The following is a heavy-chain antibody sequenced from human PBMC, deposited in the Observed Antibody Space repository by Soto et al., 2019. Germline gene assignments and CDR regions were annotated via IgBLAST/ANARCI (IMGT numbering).Heavy chain of an antibody. CDR2: INPSGGST. D-gene: IGHD6-6*01. J-gene: IGHJ6*02. CDR3: ARDISPIAARPTAAYYYYGMDV. CDR1: GYTFTSYY. Sequence: ASVKVSCKASGYTFTSYYMHWVRQAPGQGLEWMGIINPSGGSTSYAQKFQGRVTMTRDTSTSTVYMELSSLRSEDTAVYYCARDISPIAARPTAAYYYYGMDVWGQGTTVTV. V-gene: IGHV1-46*01.